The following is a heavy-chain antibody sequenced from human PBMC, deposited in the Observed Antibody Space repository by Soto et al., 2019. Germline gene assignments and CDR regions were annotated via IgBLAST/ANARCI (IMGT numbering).Heavy chain of an antibody. CDR1: GGTFSSYA. Sequence: SVKVSCKASGGTFSSYAISWVRQAPGQGLEWMGGIIPIFGTANYTQKFQGRVTITADKSTSTAYMELSSLRSEDTAVYYCASVGSHSYFDLWGRGTLVTVSS. J-gene: IGHJ2*01. CDR2: IIPIFGTA. D-gene: IGHD1-26*01. CDR3: ASVGSHSYFDL. V-gene: IGHV1-69*06.